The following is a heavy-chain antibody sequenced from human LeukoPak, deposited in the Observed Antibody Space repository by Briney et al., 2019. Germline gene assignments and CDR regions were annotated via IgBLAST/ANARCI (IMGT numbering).Heavy chain of an antibody. Sequence: SETLSLTCTVSGGSISSSSYYWSWIRQPAGKGLEWIGRIYTSGSTNYNPSLKSRVTMSVDTSKNQFSLKLSSVTAADTAVYYCARCSGGSCLNFDYWGQGTLVTVSS. CDR1: GGSISSSSYY. J-gene: IGHJ4*02. D-gene: IGHD2-15*01. V-gene: IGHV4-61*02. CDR3: ARCSGGSCLNFDY. CDR2: IYTSGST.